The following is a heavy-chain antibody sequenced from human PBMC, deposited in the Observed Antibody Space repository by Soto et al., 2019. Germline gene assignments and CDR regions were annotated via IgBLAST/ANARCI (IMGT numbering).Heavy chain of an antibody. V-gene: IGHV4-30-4*02. Sequence: SETLSLPCAVDGGSLSGYYWSWIRQPPGKGLEWIGYIYYSGSTYYNPSLKSGVTISVDPSKNQFSLKLSSVTAADTAVYYCARDRRTTDIVATSRGYYYGMDVWGQGTTVTVSS. J-gene: IGHJ6*02. CDR1: GGSLSGYY. CDR2: IYYSGST. CDR3: ARDRRTTDIVATSRGYYYGMDV. D-gene: IGHD5-12*01.